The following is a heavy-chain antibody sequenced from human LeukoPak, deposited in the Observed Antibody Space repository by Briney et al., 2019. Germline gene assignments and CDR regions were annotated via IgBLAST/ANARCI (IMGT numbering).Heavy chain of an antibody. J-gene: IGHJ6*02. D-gene: IGHD2-2*01. CDR2: IFSGGIT. Sequence: SETLSLTCTVSSGSISSYYWSWIRQPPGKGLEWIGYIFSGGITNYNPSLKSRTTISLDTSESQISLTVTSVTAADTAVYYCARGVCTSSYCYAGDYGLDVWGQGTTVTVSS. CDR3: ARGVCTSSYCYAGDYGLDV. CDR1: SGSISSYY. V-gene: IGHV4-59*08.